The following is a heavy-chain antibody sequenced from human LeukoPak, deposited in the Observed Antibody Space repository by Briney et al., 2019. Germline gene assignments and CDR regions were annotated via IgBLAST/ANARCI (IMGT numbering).Heavy chain of an antibody. CDR3: ARAKKYSSGWYKY. CDR1: GGSVSSGSYY. V-gene: IGHV4-61*01. Sequence: PSETLSLTCTVSGGSVSSGSYYWGWIRQPPGKGLEWIGYIYYSGSTNYNPSLKSRVTISVDTSKNQFSLKLSSVTAADTAVYYCARAKKYSSGWYKYWGQGTLVTVSS. D-gene: IGHD6-19*01. CDR2: IYYSGST. J-gene: IGHJ4*02.